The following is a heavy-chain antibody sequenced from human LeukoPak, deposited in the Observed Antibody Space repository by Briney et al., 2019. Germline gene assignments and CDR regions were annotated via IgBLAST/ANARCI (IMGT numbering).Heavy chain of an antibody. CDR2: FDPEDGET. J-gene: IGHJ6*02. V-gene: IGHV1-24*01. D-gene: IGHD6-13*01. CDR3: ARDGSFGSSWYSYHYYGMDV. CDR1: GYTLTELS. Sequence: AASVKVSCKVSGYTLTELSMHWVRQAPGKGLEWMGGFDPEDGETIYAQKLQGRVTMTTDTSTSTAYMELSSLRSEDTAVYYCARDGSFGSSWYSYHYYGMDVWGQGTTVTVSS.